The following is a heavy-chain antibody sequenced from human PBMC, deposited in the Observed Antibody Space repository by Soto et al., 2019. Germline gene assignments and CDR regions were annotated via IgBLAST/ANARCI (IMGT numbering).Heavy chain of an antibody. V-gene: IGHV3-23*01. CDR2: ISGSGGNT. D-gene: IGHD1-26*01. CDR1: GFTFSSYA. CDR3: AKRHFSGSYYAAFDI. Sequence: GGSLRLSCAASGFTFSSYAMSWVRQAPGKGLEWVSGISGSGGNTYYADSVRGRLTISRDNFKNTLYLQMNSLRAEDTAVFYCAKRHFSGSYYAAFDIWGQGTMVTVSS. J-gene: IGHJ3*02.